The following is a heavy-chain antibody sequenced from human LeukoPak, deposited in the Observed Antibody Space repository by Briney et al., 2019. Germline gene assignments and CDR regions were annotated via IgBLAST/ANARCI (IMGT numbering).Heavy chain of an antibody. CDR3: ARGLRFGLGFDP. Sequence: SETLSLTCAVYGRSFSGFYWNWIRQPPGKGLEWIGEITHSGSTNYNPSLKSRVTISVDTSKNQFSLKLSSVTAADTAVYYCARGLRFGLGFDPWGQGTLVTVSS. D-gene: IGHD3-10*01. CDR2: ITHSGST. CDR1: GRSFSGFY. V-gene: IGHV4-34*01. J-gene: IGHJ5*02.